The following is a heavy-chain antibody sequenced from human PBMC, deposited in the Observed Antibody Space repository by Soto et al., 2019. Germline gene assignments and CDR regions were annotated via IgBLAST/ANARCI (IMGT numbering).Heavy chain of an antibody. CDR3: SKFKYSTSVRYLQH. J-gene: IGHJ1*01. CDR1: GYPCANYW. D-gene: IGHD5-18*01. CDR2: IYPSDSRT. V-gene: IGHV5-51*01. Sequence: GASLKVSCESLGYPCANYWIGCARQVPGKGLEWVAIIYPSDSRTIYSQSVQGQVTLSADNSNRTACVQWTSLKASDTAIYYCSKFKYSTSVRYLQHWRQGTPVTVSS.